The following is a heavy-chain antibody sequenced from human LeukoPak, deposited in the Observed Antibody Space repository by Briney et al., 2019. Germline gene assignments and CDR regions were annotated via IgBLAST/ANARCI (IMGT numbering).Heavy chain of an antibody. V-gene: IGHV4-34*01. Sequence: KXLXGXGEINHSGSTNYTPSLKSRVTISVDTSKNQFSLKLSSVTAADTAVYYCARGRYYGSGSYYNRWGQGTLVTVSS. D-gene: IGHD3-10*01. CDR2: INHSGST. CDR3: ARGRYYGSGSYYNR. J-gene: IGHJ4*02.